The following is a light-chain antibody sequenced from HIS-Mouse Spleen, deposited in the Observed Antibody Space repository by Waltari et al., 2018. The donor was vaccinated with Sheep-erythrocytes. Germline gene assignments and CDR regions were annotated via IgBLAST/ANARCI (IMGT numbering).Light chain of an antibody. CDR1: QSVSSSY. CDR2: GAS. V-gene: IGKV3-20*01. CDR3: QQYGSSPT. Sequence: EIVLTQSPGTLSLSPGERATLSCRASQSVSSSYLDWYQQKPGQAPRLLIYGASSRATGIPDSFSGSGSGTDFTLTISRLEPEDFAVYYCQQYGSSPTFGQGTKLEIK. J-gene: IGKJ2*01.